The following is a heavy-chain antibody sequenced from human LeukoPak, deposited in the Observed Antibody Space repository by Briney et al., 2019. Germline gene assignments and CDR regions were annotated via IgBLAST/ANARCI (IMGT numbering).Heavy chain of an antibody. CDR1: GFTFSSYS. J-gene: IGHJ6*03. Sequence: PGGSLRLSCAASGFTFSSYSMNWVRQAPGKGLEWVSSISSSSSYIYYADSVKGRFTISRDNAKNSLYLQMNSLRAEDTAVYYCARDTICGSSGCYYYYYYYMDVWGKGTTVTVSS. CDR2: ISSSSSYI. V-gene: IGHV3-21*01. CDR3: ARDTICGSSGCYYYYYYYMDV. D-gene: IGHD2-2*01.